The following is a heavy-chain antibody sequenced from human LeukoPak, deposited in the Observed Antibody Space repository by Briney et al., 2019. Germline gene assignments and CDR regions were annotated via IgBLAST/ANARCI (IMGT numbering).Heavy chain of an antibody. CDR1: GYTFTGYY. D-gene: IGHD5-18*01. CDR3: AREGYSYGYGGTFVDY. Sequence: ASVKVSCKASGYTFTGYYMHWVRQAPGQGLEWMGWINPNSGGTNYAQKFQGRVTMTRDTSISTAYMELSRLRSDDTAVYYCAREGYSYGYGGTFVDYWGQGTLVTVSS. CDR2: INPNSGGT. V-gene: IGHV1-2*02. J-gene: IGHJ4*02.